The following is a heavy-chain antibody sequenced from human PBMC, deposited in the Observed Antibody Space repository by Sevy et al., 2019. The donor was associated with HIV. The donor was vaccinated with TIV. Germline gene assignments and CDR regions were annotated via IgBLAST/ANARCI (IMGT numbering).Heavy chain of an antibody. CDR1: GYTFTSYG. V-gene: IGHV1-18*01. CDR2: IRPYNGNT. D-gene: IGHD1-26*01. J-gene: IGHJ4*02. Sequence: ASVKVSCKASGYTFTSYGLSWVRQAPGQGLEWMGGIRPYNGNTDYAQKLQGRGTVTTDTSTTTAYMELRSLRSDDTALYYCARLLGSTEFGYYFDYWGQGTLVTVSS. CDR3: ARLLGSTEFGYYFDY.